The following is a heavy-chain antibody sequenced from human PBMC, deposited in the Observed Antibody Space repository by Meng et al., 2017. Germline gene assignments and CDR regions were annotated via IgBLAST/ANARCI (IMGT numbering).Heavy chain of an antibody. Sequence: GESLKISCAASGFTFSSYWMHWVRQAPGKGLVWVSRINSDGSRTSYADSVKGRFTISRDNAKNTLYLQMNSLRAEDTAVYYCARRHYDFWSGYSSYYYYGMDVWGQGTTVTVSS. CDR2: INSDGSRT. D-gene: IGHD3-3*01. J-gene: IGHJ6*02. V-gene: IGHV3-74*01. CDR3: ARRHYDFWSGYSSYYYYGMDV. CDR1: GFTFSSYW.